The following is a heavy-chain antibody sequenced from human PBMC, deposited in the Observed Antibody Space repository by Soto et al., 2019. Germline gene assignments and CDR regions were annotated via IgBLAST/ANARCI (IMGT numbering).Heavy chain of an antibody. J-gene: IGHJ6*02. CDR3: LKYCSSTTCYSYYAMDV. D-gene: IGHD2-2*01. CDR2: ISKSGEAT. Sequence: AGSLRLSCASSGFTLGSNAMGWVRQAPGKGLEWVSAISKSGEATYYADSVKGRFTISRDSSKNTLYLQMNSLRADDTAVYYCLKYCSSTTCYSYYAMDVWGQGTTVTVS. V-gene: IGHV3-23*01. CDR1: GFTLGSNA.